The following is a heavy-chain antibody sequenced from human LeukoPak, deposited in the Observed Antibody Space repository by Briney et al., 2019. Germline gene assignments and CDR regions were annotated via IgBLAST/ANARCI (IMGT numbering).Heavy chain of an antibody. CDR2: IYYSGST. D-gene: IGHD5-24*01. Sequence: SETLSLTCTVSGGSISSYYWSWIRQPPGKGLEWIGYIYYSGSTNYNPSLKSRVTISLDTSKNQFSLKLSSVTAADTAVYFCARGLIDGYNSHSLDYWGQGTLVTVSS. V-gene: IGHV4-59*12. CDR3: ARGLIDGYNSHSLDY. J-gene: IGHJ4*02. CDR1: GGSISSYY.